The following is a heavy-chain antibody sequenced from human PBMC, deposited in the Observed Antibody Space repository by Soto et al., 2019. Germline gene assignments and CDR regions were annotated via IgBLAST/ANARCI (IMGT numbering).Heavy chain of an antibody. CDR3: ARDLFRYDFWSGSPPYAFDI. CDR2: ISSSGSTI. V-gene: IGHV3-11*01. Sequence: GGSLRLSCAASGFTFSDYYMSWIRQAPGKGLEWVSYISSSGSTIYYADSVKGRFTISRDNAKNSLYLQMNSLRAEDTAVYYCARDLFRYDFWSGSPPYAFDIWDQGTMVTVSS. D-gene: IGHD3-3*01. CDR1: GFTFSDYY. J-gene: IGHJ3*02.